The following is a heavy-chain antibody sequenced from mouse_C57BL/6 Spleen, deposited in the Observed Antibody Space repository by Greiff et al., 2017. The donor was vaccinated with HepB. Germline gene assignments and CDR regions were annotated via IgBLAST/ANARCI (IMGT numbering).Heavy chain of an antibody. Sequence: QVQLQQPGAELVKPGASVKMSCKASGYTFTSYWITWVKQRPGQGLEWIGDIYPGSGSTNYNEKFKSKATLTVDTSSSTAYMQRSSLTSEDSAVYYCARFYYGPRYFDVWGTGTTVTVSS. CDR2: IYPGSGST. V-gene: IGHV1-55*01. CDR1: GYTFTSYW. CDR3: ARFYYGPRYFDV. J-gene: IGHJ1*03. D-gene: IGHD2-1*01.